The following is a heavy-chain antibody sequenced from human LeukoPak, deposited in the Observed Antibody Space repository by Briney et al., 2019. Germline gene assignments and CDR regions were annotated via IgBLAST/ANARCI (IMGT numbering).Heavy chain of an antibody. Sequence: ASVKVSCKASGGTFSSYAISWVRQAPGQGLKWMGGIIPIFGTANYAQKFQGRVTITTDESTSTAYMELSSLRSEDTAVYYCARDREVYSGSYSCDYWGQGTLVTVSS. J-gene: IGHJ4*02. D-gene: IGHD1-26*01. V-gene: IGHV1-69*05. CDR1: GGTFSSYA. CDR3: ARDREVYSGSYSCDY. CDR2: IIPIFGTA.